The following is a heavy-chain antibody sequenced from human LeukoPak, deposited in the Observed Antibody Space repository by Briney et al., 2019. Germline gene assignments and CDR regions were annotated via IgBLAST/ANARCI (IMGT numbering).Heavy chain of an antibody. CDR3: ARGYHDFWSTRETLSILDP. CDR1: GGSISSYY. CDR2: IYYSGST. V-gene: IGHV4-59*12. D-gene: IGHD3-3*01. Sequence: HPSETLSLTCTVSGGSISSYYWSWIRQPPGKGLEWIGYIYYSGSTNYNPSLKSRVTISVDTSKNQFSLKLSSVTAADTAVYYCARGYHDFWSTRETLSILDPWGQGTLVTVSS. J-gene: IGHJ5*02.